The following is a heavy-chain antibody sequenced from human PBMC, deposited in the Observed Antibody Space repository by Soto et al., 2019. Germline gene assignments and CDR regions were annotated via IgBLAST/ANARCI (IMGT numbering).Heavy chain of an antibody. D-gene: IGHD7-27*01. Sequence: SETLSLTCAVYGGSFSGYYWSWIRQPPGKGLEWIGEINHSGSTNYNPSLKSRVTISVDTSKNQFSLKLSSVTAADTAVYYCARGPPTGDRGPFDIWGQGTMVTVSS. V-gene: IGHV4-34*01. J-gene: IGHJ3*02. CDR1: GGSFSGYY. CDR2: INHSGST. CDR3: ARGPPTGDRGPFDI.